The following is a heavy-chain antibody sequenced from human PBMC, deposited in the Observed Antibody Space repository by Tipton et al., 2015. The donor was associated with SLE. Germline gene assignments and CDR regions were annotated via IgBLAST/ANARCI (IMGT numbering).Heavy chain of an antibody. Sequence: GSLRLSCAASGFTFSSYEMNWVRQAPGKGLEWVSYISSSGSTIYYADSVKGRFTISRDNAKNSLYLQMNSLRAEDTAVYYCARTSSSWSSYFDYWGQGTLLTVSS. J-gene: IGHJ4*02. D-gene: IGHD6-13*01. CDR2: ISSSGSTI. V-gene: IGHV3-48*03. CDR3: ARTSSSWSSYFDY. CDR1: GFTFSSYE.